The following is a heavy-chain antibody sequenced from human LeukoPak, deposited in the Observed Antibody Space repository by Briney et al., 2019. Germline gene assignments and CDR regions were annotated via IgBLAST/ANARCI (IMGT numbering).Heavy chain of an antibody. CDR3: ARLTPFPPTYYFDY. CDR2: ISYSGST. Sequence: PSETLSLTCTVSGSSISSSNYYWGWIRQPPGKGLEWIASISYSGSTYYNPSVKSRVTISRDTSKNQFSLKLSSVTAADTAVYYCARLTPFPPTYYFDYWGQGTLVTVSS. CDR1: GSSISSSNYY. J-gene: IGHJ4*02. V-gene: IGHV4-39*07. D-gene: IGHD4/OR15-4a*01.